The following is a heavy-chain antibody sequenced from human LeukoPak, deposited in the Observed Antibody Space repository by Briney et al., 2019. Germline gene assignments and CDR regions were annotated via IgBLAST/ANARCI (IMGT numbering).Heavy chain of an antibody. Sequence: ASVKVSCKASGYTFTTYDINWVRQAPGQGLEWMGWMNPNSGNTGYVPKFQGRVTMTRNTSGGTAYMELSSLRSEDTAVYYCVRRLRGLDYWGQGTLVTVSS. CDR2: MNPNSGNT. D-gene: IGHD6-25*01. J-gene: IGHJ4*02. CDR3: VRRLRGLDY. CDR1: GYTFTTYD. V-gene: IGHV1-8*01.